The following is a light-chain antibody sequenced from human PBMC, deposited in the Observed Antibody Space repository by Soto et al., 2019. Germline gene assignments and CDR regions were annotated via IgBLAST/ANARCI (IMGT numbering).Light chain of an antibody. Sequence: DIQMTQSPSTLSASVGDRVTITCRASQSISSWLAWYQQTPGKAPKVLIYKASSLESGVPSRFSGIGSGTEFTLTISSLQPDDFGTYYCQQYNNYPRTFGQGTKVEV. CDR2: KAS. V-gene: IGKV1-5*03. J-gene: IGKJ1*01. CDR3: QQYNNYPRT. CDR1: QSISSW.